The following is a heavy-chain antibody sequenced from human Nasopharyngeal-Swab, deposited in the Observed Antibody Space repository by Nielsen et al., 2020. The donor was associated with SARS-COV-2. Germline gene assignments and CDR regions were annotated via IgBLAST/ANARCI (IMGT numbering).Heavy chain of an antibody. D-gene: IGHD6-13*01. J-gene: IGHJ4*02. CDR1: GFTVSSNY. CDR3: ARYSSSWYYFDY. CDR2: IYSGGST. V-gene: IGHV3-66*02. Sequence: GGSLRLSCAASGFTVSSNYMSWVRQAPGKGLEWVSVIYSGGSTYYADSVKGRFTISRDNSKNTLYLQMNRLRAEDTAVYYCARYSSSWYYFDYWGQGTLVTVSS.